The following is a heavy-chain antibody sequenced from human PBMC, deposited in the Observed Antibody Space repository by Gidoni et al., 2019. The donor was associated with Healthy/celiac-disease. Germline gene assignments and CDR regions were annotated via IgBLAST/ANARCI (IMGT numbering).Heavy chain of an antibody. CDR2: IIPIFGTA. D-gene: IGHD4-17*01. CDR3: ARERRATVVTKLNAFDI. CDR1: GRPFSSHA. V-gene: IGHV1-69*01. J-gene: IGHJ3*02. Sequence: QVQLVQSGAEVMKPGSSVKVSCKAPGRPFSSHAISWGRKAPGQGLEWMGGIIPIFGTANYAQKFQGRVTITADESTSTAYMELSSLRSEDTAVYYCARERRATVVTKLNAFDIWGQGTMVTVSS.